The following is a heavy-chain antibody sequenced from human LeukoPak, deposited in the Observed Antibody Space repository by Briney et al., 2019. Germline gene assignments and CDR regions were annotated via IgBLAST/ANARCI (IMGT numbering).Heavy chain of an antibody. J-gene: IGHJ5*02. CDR1: GGSIRSYY. D-gene: IGHD5-24*01. CDR2: IYYSGST. Sequence: SETLSLTCTDSGGSIRSYYWSWIRQPPRKGLEWIGYIYYSGSTNYNPSLKSRVTISVDTSKNQFSLKLSSVTAADTAVYYCARSRDGYNLDPWGQGTLVTVSS. CDR3: ARSRDGYNLDP. V-gene: IGHV4-59*01.